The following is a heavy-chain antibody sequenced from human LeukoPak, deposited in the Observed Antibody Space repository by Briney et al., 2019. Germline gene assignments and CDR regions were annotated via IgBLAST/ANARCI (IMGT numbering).Heavy chain of an antibody. CDR3: AKGPSRGYYDDLDY. V-gene: IGHV3-30*02. D-gene: IGHD3-22*01. J-gene: IGHJ4*02. CDR2: IRYDGSNK. CDR1: GFTFSSYG. Sequence: GGSLRPSCAASGFTFSSYGMHWVRQAPGKGLEWVAFIRYDGSNKYYADSVKGRFTISRDNSKNTLYLQMNSLRAEDTAVYYCAKGPSRGYYDDLDYWGQGTLVTVSS.